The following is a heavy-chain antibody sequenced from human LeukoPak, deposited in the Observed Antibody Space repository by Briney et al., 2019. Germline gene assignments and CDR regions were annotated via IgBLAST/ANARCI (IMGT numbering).Heavy chain of an antibody. V-gene: IGHV3-21*01. CDR3: ARLRRNSDRSGYYYYYDY. CDR2: INPLASSI. J-gene: IGHJ4*02. CDR1: GLIFSEYS. D-gene: IGHD3-22*01. Sequence: GGSLRLSCEASGLIFSEYSFNWIRPPPGKGLEWVSSINPLASSIYYADSVKGRFIISRDNAKNSLYLQMDSLRAEDTAFYYCARLRRNSDRSGYYYYYDYWGQGTLVTVSS.